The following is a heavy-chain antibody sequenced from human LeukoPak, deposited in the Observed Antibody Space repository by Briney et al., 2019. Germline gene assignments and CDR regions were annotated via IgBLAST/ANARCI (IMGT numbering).Heavy chain of an antibody. Sequence: GGSLRLSCAASGFTFGSYGMHWVRQAPGKGLEWVAVISYDGSNKYYADSVKGRFTISRDNSKNTLYLQMNSLRAEDTAVYYCAKDRGYYGSGSYSPYFDYWGQGTLVTVSS. V-gene: IGHV3-30*18. D-gene: IGHD3-10*01. CDR3: AKDRGYYGSGSYSPYFDY. CDR2: ISYDGSNK. CDR1: GFTFGSYG. J-gene: IGHJ4*02.